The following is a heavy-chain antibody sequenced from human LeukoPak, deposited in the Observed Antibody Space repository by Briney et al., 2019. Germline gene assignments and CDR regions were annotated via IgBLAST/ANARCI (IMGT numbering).Heavy chain of an antibody. J-gene: IGHJ4*02. Sequence: GGTLRLSCAASGFTFSDYYMSWIRQAPGKGLEWVSYISSSGSTIYYADSVKGRFTISRDNAKNSLYLQMNSLRAEDTAVYYCARDLNYYDSSGLGYWGQGTLVTVSS. CDR1: GFTFSDYY. D-gene: IGHD3-22*01. V-gene: IGHV3-11*04. CDR3: ARDLNYYDSSGLGY. CDR2: ISSSGSTI.